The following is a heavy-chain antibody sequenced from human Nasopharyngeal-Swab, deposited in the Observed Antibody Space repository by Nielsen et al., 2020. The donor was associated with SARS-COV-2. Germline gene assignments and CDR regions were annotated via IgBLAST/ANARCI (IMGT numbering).Heavy chain of an antibody. CDR3: ARVRYFDSSGYDY. V-gene: IGHV4-34*01. Sequence: SETLSLTCAVYGGSFSDYYWSWIRQPPGKGLEWIGEINHIGSTNYNPSLKSRVTISVDTSKNQFSLKLSSVTAADTAVYYCARVRYFDSSGYDYWGQGTLVTVSS. CDR2: INHIGST. J-gene: IGHJ4*02. CDR1: GGSFSDYY. D-gene: IGHD3-22*01.